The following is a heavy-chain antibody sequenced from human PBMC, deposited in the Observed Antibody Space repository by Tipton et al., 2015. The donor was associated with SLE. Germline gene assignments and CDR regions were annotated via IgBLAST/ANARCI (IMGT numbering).Heavy chain of an antibody. J-gene: IGHJ6*02. CDR3: ASSYSGYGMGV. CDR2: IYYSGST. CDR1: GGSINNSY. Sequence: LRLSCTVPGGSINNSYWNWIRQPPGKAPEWIGYIYYSGSTNYNPSLKSRVTISVDTSKNKISLQLSSVTAADTAVYYCASSYSGYGMGVWGQGTTVTVSS. D-gene: IGHD3-10*01. V-gene: IGHV4-59*01.